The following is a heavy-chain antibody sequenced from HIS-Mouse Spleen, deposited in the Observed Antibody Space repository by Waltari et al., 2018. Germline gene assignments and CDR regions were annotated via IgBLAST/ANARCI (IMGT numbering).Heavy chain of an antibody. Sequence: QLQLQESGPGLVKPSETLSLTCTVSGGSISSSSYYWGWIRQPPGKGLEWIGSIYYSGSTYYNPSLKSRVTRSVDTSKNQFSLKLSYVTAADTAVYYCAREIPYSSSWYDWYFDLWGRGTLVTVSS. CDR1: GGSISSSSYY. D-gene: IGHD6-13*01. CDR3: AREIPYSSSWYDWYFDL. V-gene: IGHV4-39*07. CDR2: IYYSGST. J-gene: IGHJ2*01.